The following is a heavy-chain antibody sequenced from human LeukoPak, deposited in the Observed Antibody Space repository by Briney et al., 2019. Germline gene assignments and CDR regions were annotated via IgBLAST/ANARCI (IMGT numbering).Heavy chain of an antibody. CDR3: AGGYATLDY. V-gene: IGHV3-30-3*01. CDR2: ISYDGSNK. Sequence: PGRSLRLSCAASGSTFSAYAMHWVRQAPGKGLEWVALISYDGSNKYYADSIKGRFTVSRDNSKNTLFLQTSSLRAEDTAVYYCAGGYATLDYWGPGTLLTVSS. J-gene: IGHJ4*02. CDR1: GSTFSAYA. D-gene: IGHD5-12*01.